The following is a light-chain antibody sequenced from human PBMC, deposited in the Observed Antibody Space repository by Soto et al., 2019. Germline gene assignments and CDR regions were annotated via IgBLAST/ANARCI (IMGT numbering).Light chain of an antibody. J-gene: IGLJ3*02. Sequence: SALTQPASVSGSPGQSITISCTGTSSDVGSYNLVSWYQQHPGKAPKLMIYEGSKRPSGVSNRFSGSKSGNTASLTISGLQAEDEADYYCCSYAGSSTPFGGGTKLTVL. V-gene: IGLV2-23*01. CDR2: EGS. CDR3: CSYAGSSTP. CDR1: SSDVGSYNL.